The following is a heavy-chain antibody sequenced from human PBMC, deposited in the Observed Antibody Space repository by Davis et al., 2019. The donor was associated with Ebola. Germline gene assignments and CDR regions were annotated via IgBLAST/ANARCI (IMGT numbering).Heavy chain of an antibody. J-gene: IGHJ5*02. CDR3: ARCSGGSCYYSA. CDR1: GFPFSSYG. V-gene: IGHV3-7*01. Sequence: GESLKIPCVASGFPFSSYGMHWVRQAPGKGLEWVANIKQDGSEKYYVDPVKGRFPISRDNAKKSLYLQMNSLGAEDTAVYYCARCSGGSCYYSAWGQGTLVTVSS. D-gene: IGHD2-15*01. CDR2: IKQDGSEK.